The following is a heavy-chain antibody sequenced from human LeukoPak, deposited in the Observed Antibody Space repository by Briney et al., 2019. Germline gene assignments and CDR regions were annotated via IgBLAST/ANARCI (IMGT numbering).Heavy chain of an antibody. CDR3: ARESNYHGSGTGWFDP. CDR2: IYYSGST. Sequence: GSLRLSCAASGFTFSSYWMSWIRQPPGKGLEWIGYIYYSGSTYYNPSLKSRVTISVDTSKNQFSLKLSSVTAADTAVYYCARESNYHGSGTGWFDPWGQGTLVTVSS. D-gene: IGHD3-10*01. V-gene: IGHV4-59*12. J-gene: IGHJ5*02. CDR1: GFTFSSYW.